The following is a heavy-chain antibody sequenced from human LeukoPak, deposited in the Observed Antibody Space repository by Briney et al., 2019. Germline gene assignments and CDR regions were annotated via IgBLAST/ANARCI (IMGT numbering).Heavy chain of an antibody. Sequence: SETLSLTRAVSGGSITGYYWRWIRQPPQEGRGCIGYIYYSETNSYNPSLTIRVTISVDTSKNQFSVKLSSVTAADTAVYFCARSRHRGYSGDFDYWGQGTPVTVSS. CDR3: ARSRHRGYSGDFDY. D-gene: IGHD5-12*01. CDR2: IYYSETN. V-gene: IGHV4-59*01. J-gene: IGHJ4*02. CDR1: GGSITGYY.